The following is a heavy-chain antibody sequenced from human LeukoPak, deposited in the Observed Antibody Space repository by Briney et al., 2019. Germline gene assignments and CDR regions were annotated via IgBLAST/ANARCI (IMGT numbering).Heavy chain of an antibody. CDR3: ASGRIAAAGYFDY. CDR1: GGSISSGGYY. V-gene: IGHV4-31*03. Sequence: PSETLSLTCTVSGGSISSGGYYWSWIRQHPGKGLEWIGYIYYSGSTYYNPSPKSRVTISVDTSKNQFSLKLSSVTAADTAVYYCASGRIAAAGYFDYWGQGTLVTVSS. D-gene: IGHD6-13*01. J-gene: IGHJ4*02. CDR2: IYYSGST.